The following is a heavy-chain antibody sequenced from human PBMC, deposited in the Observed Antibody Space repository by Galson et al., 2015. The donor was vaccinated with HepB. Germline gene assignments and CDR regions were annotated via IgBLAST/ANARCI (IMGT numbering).Heavy chain of an antibody. V-gene: IGHV1-3*01. J-gene: IGHJ6*02. CDR2: INAGNGNT. CDR1: GYTFTSYA. CDR3: ARKLTTSFYYVLDV. Sequence: SVKVSCKASGYTFTSYAIHWVRQAPGQRPEWMGWINAGNGNTKYSQKFQGRVSISRDTPASTAYMELTSLRSEDTAVYYCARKLTTSFYYVLDVWGQGTTVTVSS. D-gene: IGHD4-17*01.